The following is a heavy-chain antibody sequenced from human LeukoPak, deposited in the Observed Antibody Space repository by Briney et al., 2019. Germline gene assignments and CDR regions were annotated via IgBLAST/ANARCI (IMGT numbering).Heavy chain of an antibody. Sequence: GGSLRLSCAASGFTFSSYAMHWVRQAPGKGLEWVAVISYDGSNKYYADSVKGRFTISRDNSKNTLYLQMNSLRAEDTAVYYCARDIYGDGIEGAFDIWGQGTMVTVSS. CDR1: GFTFSSYA. V-gene: IGHV3-30-3*01. CDR3: ARDIYGDGIEGAFDI. D-gene: IGHD4-17*01. CDR2: ISYDGSNK. J-gene: IGHJ3*02.